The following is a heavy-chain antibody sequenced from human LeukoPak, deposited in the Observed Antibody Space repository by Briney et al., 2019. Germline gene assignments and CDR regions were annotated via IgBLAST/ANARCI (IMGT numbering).Heavy chain of an antibody. Sequence: PGGSLRLSCAASGFTFSSYAMHWVRQAPGKGLEWVAVISYDGSNKYYADSVKGRFTISRDNSKNTLYLQMNSLRAEDTAVYYCAKASRGGPGAPLGYWGQGTLVTVSS. CDR1: GFTFSSYA. D-gene: IGHD3-16*01. J-gene: IGHJ4*02. CDR2: ISYDGSNK. CDR3: AKASRGGPGAPLGY. V-gene: IGHV3-30*04.